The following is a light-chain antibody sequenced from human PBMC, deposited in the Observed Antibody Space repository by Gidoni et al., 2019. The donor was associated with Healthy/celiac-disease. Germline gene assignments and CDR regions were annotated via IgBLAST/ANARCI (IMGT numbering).Light chain of an antibody. CDR3: QAWDSSIHVV. Sequence: SYELTQPPSVSVSPGQTASITCSGDKSGDKYACWYQQKPGQSPVLVIYQDSKRPSGIPERFSGSNSGNTATLTISGTQAMDEADYYCQAWDSSIHVVFGGGTKLTVL. CDR2: QDS. V-gene: IGLV3-1*01. CDR1: KSGDKY. J-gene: IGLJ2*01.